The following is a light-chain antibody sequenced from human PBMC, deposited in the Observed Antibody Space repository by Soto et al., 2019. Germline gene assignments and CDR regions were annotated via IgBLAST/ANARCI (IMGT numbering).Light chain of an antibody. V-gene: IGLV4-69*01. Sequence: QLVLTQSPSASASLGGSVKLTCTLSSGHSSYAIAWHQKQPGKGPRYLMDLNNDGSHTKGDGIPDRFSGSSSGADRFLIISSLQSEDEADYYCQTWGTGFQFFGGGTKLTVL. CDR3: QTWGTGFQF. CDR1: SGHSSYA. CDR2: LNNDGSH. J-gene: IGLJ2*01.